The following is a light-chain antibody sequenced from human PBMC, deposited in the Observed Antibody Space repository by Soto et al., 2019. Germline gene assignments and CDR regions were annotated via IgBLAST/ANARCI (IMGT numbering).Light chain of an antibody. CDR3: AAWDDSLNVLYV. CDR1: ISNIGSNT. CDR2: SNN. J-gene: IGLJ1*01. V-gene: IGLV1-44*01. Sequence: QSLLTQAPSASGTPGQRFTIACSGSISNIGSNTVNWYQQLPGTAPKLLIYSNNQRPSGVPDRFSGSKSGTSASLAISGLQSEDEADYYCAAWDDSLNVLYVFGTGTKVTVL.